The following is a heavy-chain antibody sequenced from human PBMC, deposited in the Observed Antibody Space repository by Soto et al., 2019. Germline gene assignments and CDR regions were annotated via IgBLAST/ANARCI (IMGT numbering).Heavy chain of an antibody. Sequence: SETQCLTCTVSGGSIRSYYWSWIRQPPGKGLEWIGYIYYSGSTNYNPSLKSRVTISVDTSKNQFSLKLSSVTAADTAVYYCARVWGGAFDIWGQGTMVTVSS. V-gene: IGHV4-59*01. CDR1: GGSIRSYY. CDR3: ARVWGGAFDI. J-gene: IGHJ3*02. D-gene: IGHD3-10*01. CDR2: IYYSGST.